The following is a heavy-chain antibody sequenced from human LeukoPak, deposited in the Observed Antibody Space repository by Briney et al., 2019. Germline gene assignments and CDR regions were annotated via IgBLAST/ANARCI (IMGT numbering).Heavy chain of an antibody. Sequence: SETLSLTCTVSGGSISSYYWSWIRQPPGKGLEWIGYIYYSGSTNYNPSLKSRVTISVDTSKNQFSLKLSSVTAADTAVYYCAREDSDCSSASCYTAIDYWGQGTLVTVPS. J-gene: IGHJ4*02. CDR3: AREDSDCSSASCYTAIDY. D-gene: IGHD2-2*02. CDR2: IYYSGST. CDR1: GGSISSYY. V-gene: IGHV4-59*01.